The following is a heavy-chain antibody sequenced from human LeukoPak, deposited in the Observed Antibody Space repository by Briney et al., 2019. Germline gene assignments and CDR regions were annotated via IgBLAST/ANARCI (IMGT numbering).Heavy chain of an antibody. CDR3: VKEYHSRGFGAYFDY. J-gene: IGHJ4*02. CDR2: ISSDGSIK. V-gene: IGHV3-30*18. Sequence: GGSLRLSCAASGFTFSSYSMNWVRQAPGKGLEWVAVISSDGSIKVYADSVKGRFTLSRDNSINTVDLQMNSLRAEDTAVYYCVKEYHSRGFGAYFDYWGQGTLVTVSS. D-gene: IGHD3-3*01. CDR1: GFTFSSYS.